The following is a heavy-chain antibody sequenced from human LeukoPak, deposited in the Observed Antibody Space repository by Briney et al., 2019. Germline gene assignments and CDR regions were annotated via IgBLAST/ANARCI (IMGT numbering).Heavy chain of an antibody. CDR1: GFTFGSYW. J-gene: IGHJ4*02. V-gene: IGHV3-74*01. D-gene: IGHD3-22*01. CDR3: ASRNYYDSSGYYYYYFDY. CDR2: INNDGSNT. Sequence: GGSLRLSCAASGFTFGSYWMQWVRQTPEKGLVWVAHINNDGSNTIYADSVKGRFTTSRDNAKNTLYLQMNSLRAEDTAVYYCASRNYYDSSGYYYYYFDYWGQGILVTVSS.